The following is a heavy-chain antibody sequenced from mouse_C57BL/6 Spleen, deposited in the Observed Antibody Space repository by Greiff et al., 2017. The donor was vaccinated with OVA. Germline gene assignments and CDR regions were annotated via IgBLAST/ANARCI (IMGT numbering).Heavy chain of an antibody. CDR1: GFTFTDYY. J-gene: IGHJ2*01. CDR3: ARGKDYFDY. V-gene: IGHV7-3*01. CDR2: IRNKANGYTT. Sequence: DVMLVESGGGLVQPGGSLSLSCAASGFTFTDYYMSWVRQPPGKALEWLGFIRNKANGYTTEYSASVKGRFTISRDNSQSILYLQMNALRAEDSATYYCARGKDYFDYWGQGTTLTVSS.